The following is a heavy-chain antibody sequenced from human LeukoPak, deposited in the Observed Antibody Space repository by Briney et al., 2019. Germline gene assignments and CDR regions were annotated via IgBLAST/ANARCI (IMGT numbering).Heavy chain of an antibody. CDR3: ARDAGDSSGYYDFDY. Sequence: GGSLRLSCAASGFTFSSYSMNWVRQAPGKGLEWVSSISSSSSYIHYADSVKGRFTISRDNAKNSLYLQMNSLRAEDTAVYYCARDAGDSSGYYDFDYWGQGTLVTVSS. CDR1: GFTFSSYS. D-gene: IGHD3-22*01. V-gene: IGHV3-21*01. CDR2: ISSSSSYI. J-gene: IGHJ4*02.